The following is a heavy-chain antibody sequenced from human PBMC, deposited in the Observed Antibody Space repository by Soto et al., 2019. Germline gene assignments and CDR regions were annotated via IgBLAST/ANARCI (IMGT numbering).Heavy chain of an antibody. CDR2: MNPNSGNA. Sequence: ASVKVSCKATGYSFTRHDINWLRQAAGQGLEWMGWMNPNSGNAVYAQKFQGRVTMTRNTSITTAYIEVTSLKSEDTAVYFCARGAYNDYSSSFDPCGQGTLVTVSS. J-gene: IGHJ5*02. V-gene: IGHV1-8*01. D-gene: IGHD4-4*01. CDR1: GYSFTRHD. CDR3: ARGAYNDYSSSFDP.